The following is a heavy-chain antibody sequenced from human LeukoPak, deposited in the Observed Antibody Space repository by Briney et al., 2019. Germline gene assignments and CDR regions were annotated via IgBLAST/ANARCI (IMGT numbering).Heavy chain of an antibody. CDR3: ARDSDRGSGSQNWFDP. J-gene: IGHJ5*02. CDR2: IYYSGST. V-gene: IGHV4-61*01. CDR1: GGSISSGSYY. Sequence: SETLSLTCTVSGGSISSGSYYCSWIRQPPGKGLEWIGYIYYSGSTSYNPSLESRVTISLDTSNNQFSLKLRSVTAADTAVYYCARDSDRGSGSQNWFDPWGQGTLVTVSS. D-gene: IGHD1-26*01.